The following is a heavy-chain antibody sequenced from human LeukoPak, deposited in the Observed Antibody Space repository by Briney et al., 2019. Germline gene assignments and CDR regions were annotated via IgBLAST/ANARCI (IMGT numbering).Heavy chain of an antibody. D-gene: IGHD4-17*01. V-gene: IGHV4-39*01. J-gene: IGHJ4*02. Sequence: SETLSLTCTVSGGSISSSSYYWGWIRQPPGKGLEWIGSIYYSGSTYYNPSLKSRVTISVDTSKNQFSLKLSSATAADTAVYYCARPNHDYGFDYWGQGTLVTVSS. CDR3: ARPNHDYGFDY. CDR1: GGSISSSSYY. CDR2: IYYSGST.